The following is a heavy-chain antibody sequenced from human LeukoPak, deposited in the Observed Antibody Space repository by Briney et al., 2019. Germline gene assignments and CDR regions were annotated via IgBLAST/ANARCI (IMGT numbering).Heavy chain of an antibody. CDR3: AKVASYSSSWYYFDY. Sequence: GRSLRLSCAASGFSISKYAMHWVRQAPGKGLEWVSGISWNSGSIGYADSVKSRFTISRDNAKNSLYLQMNSLRAEDTALYYCAKVASYSSSWYYFDYWGQGTLVTVSS. CDR1: GFSISKYA. D-gene: IGHD6-13*01. V-gene: IGHV3-9*01. CDR2: ISWNSGSI. J-gene: IGHJ4*02.